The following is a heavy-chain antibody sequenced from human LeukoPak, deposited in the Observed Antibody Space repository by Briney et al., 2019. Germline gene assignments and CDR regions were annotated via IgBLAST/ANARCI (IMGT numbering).Heavy chain of an antibody. CDR2: ISSDGRTT. Sequence: GGSLRLSCTASGFTLSGYWMHWVRQVPGKGLVWVSRISSDGRTTNHADSVKGRFTISRDNAKNTLYLQMNSLRTDDTAVYYCAGTTTTCCNYWGQGTLVSVSS. V-gene: IGHV3-74*01. CDR1: GFTLSGYW. D-gene: IGHD1-1*01. J-gene: IGHJ4*02. CDR3: AGTTTTCCNY.